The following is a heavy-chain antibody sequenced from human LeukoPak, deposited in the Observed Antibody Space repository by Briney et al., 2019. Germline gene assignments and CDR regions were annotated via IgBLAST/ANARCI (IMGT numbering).Heavy chain of an antibody. CDR3: ARYSSSWYDPYGMDV. D-gene: IGHD6-13*01. V-gene: IGHV3-53*01. CDR1: GXTVSGNY. Sequence: GGSLRLSWAASGXTVSGNYVSWVRQAPGRGLEWVSVIYSGGSTYYADSVKGRFTISRDNSKNTLYLQMNSLRAEDTAVYYCARYSSSWYDPYGMDVWGQGTTVTVSS. J-gene: IGHJ6*02. CDR2: IYSGGST.